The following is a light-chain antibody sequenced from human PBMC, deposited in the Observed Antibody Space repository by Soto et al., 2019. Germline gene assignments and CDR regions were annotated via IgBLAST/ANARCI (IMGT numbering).Light chain of an antibody. V-gene: IGKV3-11*01. CDR3: QQGSNWPPGLT. CDR1: QSVRSY. Sequence: IGLTPAAATSSLTQGESATLSCRAVQSVRSYLAWYQQKPGQAPRLLIYDASNRATGIPARFSGSGSGTDSTLTISSLEPEDFAVYYCQQGSNWPPGLTFGEGTKVDIK. CDR2: DAS. J-gene: IGKJ4*01.